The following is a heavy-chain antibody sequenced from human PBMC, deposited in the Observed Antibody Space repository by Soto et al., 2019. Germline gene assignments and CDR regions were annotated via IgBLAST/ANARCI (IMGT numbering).Heavy chain of an antibody. CDR1: GGSISSSSYY. V-gene: IGHV4-39*01. Sequence: SETLSLTCTVSGGSISSSSYYWGWIRQPPGKGLEWIGSIYYSGSTYYNPPLKSRVTISVDTSKNQFSLKLSSVTAADTAVYYCARRTAYSETYNWFDPWGQGTLVTVSS. J-gene: IGHJ5*02. CDR2: IYYSGST. D-gene: IGHD3-3*01. CDR3: ARRTAYSETYNWFDP.